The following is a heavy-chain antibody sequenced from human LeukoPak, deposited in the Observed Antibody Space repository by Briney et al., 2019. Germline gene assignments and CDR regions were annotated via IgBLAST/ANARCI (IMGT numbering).Heavy chain of an antibody. Sequence: GGSLRLSCAASGFNFVDYAMHWVRQVPGKGLEWVSGISYNSGTIVYADSVKGRFTISRDNSKNTLYLQMNSLRAEDTAVYYCARWSAGTVYYYYYMDVWGKGTTVTVSS. CDR3: ARWSAGTVYYYYYMDV. V-gene: IGHV3-9*01. CDR2: ISYNSGTI. J-gene: IGHJ6*03. CDR1: GFNFVDYA. D-gene: IGHD6-13*01.